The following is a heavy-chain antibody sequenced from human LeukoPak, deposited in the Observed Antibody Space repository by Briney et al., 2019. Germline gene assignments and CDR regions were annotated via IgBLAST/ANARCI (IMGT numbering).Heavy chain of an antibody. CDR1: GFTFSDYY. D-gene: IGHD1-26*01. V-gene: IGHV3-11*01. CDR2: ISSSGSTI. J-gene: IGHJ6*02. Sequence: PGGSLRLSCAASGFTFSDYYMSWIRQAPGKGLEWVSYISSSGSTIYYADSVKGRFTISRDNAKNSLYLQMNSLRAEDTAVYYSARDRGVGATLDYYYGMDVWGQGTTVTVSS. CDR3: ARDRGVGATLDYYYGMDV.